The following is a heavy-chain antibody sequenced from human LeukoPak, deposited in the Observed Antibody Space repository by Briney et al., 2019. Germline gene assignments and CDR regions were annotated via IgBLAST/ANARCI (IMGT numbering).Heavy chain of an antibody. CDR2: ILYSGST. Sequence: SQTLSLTCTVSGGSISSGDYYWNWIRQPPGKGLEWIGYILYSGSTYYNPSLKSRVTISVDTSKNQFSLWLSSVTAADTAVYYCARMRLSSYWYFDLWGRGTLVTVSS. V-gene: IGHV4-30-4*08. CDR3: ARMRLSSYWYFDL. CDR1: GGSISSGDYY. D-gene: IGHD6-25*01. J-gene: IGHJ2*01.